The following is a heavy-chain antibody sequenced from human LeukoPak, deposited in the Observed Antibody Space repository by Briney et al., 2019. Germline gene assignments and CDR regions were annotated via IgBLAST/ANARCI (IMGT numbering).Heavy chain of an antibody. V-gene: IGHV3-23*01. CDR2: ISNDGGGT. CDR3: AKGSSGYFADL. D-gene: IGHD3-22*01. J-gene: IGHJ5*02. CDR1: GFIFNNYG. Sequence: GGSLRLSCAASGFIFNNYGLIWVRQAPGKGLEWVSAISNDGGGTTYADFVNGRFTISRDNSKNTLFLQRNSLRAEDTALYYCAKGSSGYFADLWGQGTLVTVSS.